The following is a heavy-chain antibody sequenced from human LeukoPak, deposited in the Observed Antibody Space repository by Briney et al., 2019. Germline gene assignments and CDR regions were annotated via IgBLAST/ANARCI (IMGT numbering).Heavy chain of an antibody. J-gene: IGHJ4*02. CDR2: VSAYNGNT. CDR3: ASGDTSIGARFDY. D-gene: IGHD6-6*01. CDR1: GYTFTRYG. V-gene: IGHV1-18*01. Sequence: ASVKVSCKASGYTFTRYGISWVRQAPGQGLEWVGWVSAYNGNTNYPQKLQGRVTMTTDTSTSTAYMELRSLRSDDTAVYYCASGDTSIGARFDYWGQGTLVTVSS.